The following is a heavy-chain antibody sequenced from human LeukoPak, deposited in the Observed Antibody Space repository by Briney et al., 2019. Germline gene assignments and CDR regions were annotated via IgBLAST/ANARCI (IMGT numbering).Heavy chain of an antibody. Sequence: GGSLRLSCAASGFTFSSYAMHWVRQAPGKGLEWVAVISYDGSNKYYADSVKGRFTISRDNSKNTLYLQMNSLRAEDTAVYYCAGGRGWLIDYWGQGTLVTVS. J-gene: IGHJ4*02. D-gene: IGHD6-19*01. V-gene: IGHV3-30-3*01. CDR2: ISYDGSNK. CDR3: AGGRGWLIDY. CDR1: GFTFSSYA.